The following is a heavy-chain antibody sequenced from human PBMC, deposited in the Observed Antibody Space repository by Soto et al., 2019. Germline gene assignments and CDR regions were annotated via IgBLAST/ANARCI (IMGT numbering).Heavy chain of an antibody. CDR1: GGPISSYY. Sequence: QVQLQESGPGLVKPSETLSLTCTVSGGPISSYYWSWIRQPPGKGLEWIGYIYYSGSTNYNPSLKSRVTISVDTSKNQFSLKLSSVTAADTAVYYCARVRRGSGFYYYYMDVWGKGTTVTVSS. V-gene: IGHV4-59*01. J-gene: IGHJ6*03. D-gene: IGHD3-10*01. CDR2: IYYSGST. CDR3: ARVRRGSGFYYYYMDV.